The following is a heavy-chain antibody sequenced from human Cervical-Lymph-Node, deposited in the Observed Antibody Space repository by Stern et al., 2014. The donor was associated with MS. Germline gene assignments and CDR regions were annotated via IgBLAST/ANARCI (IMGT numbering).Heavy chain of an antibody. CDR2: ITPVFGTT. CDR3: ARGGGLVGYFDY. CDR1: GDTFSSYA. Sequence: VQLVESGAEVKTPGSSVKVSCKASGDTFSSYAINWVRQVPGQGLEWMGGITPVFGTTNYAQKFQGRVTITADKSTNTAYMELMTLRSEDTAVYYCARGGGLVGYFDYWGQGTLVSVSS. D-gene: IGHD1-26*01. V-gene: IGHV1-69*06. J-gene: IGHJ4*02.